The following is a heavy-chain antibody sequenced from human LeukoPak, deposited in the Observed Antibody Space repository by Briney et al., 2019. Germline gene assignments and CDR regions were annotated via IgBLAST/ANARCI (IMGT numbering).Heavy chain of an antibody. CDR2: ISSSGST. CDR1: GDSISSGDYY. CDR3: TRDPRRLDY. J-gene: IGHJ4*02. Sequence: PSETLSLTCTVSGDSISSGDYYWSWIRQPAGKGLEWIGRISSSGSTNYNPPLKSRVTISVDTSKNQFSLKLSSVTAADTAVYYCTRDPRRLDYWGQGTLVTVSS. V-gene: IGHV4-61*02.